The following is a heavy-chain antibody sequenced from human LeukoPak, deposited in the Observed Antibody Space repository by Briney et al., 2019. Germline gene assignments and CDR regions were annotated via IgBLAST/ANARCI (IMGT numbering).Heavy chain of an antibody. CDR1: GGSMGGHW. Sequence: SETLSLTCTVSGGSMGGHWWSWIRQSPGKGLEWIGDIFYSGGTNNNSPLKSRLTISLDTSKNQFSLKLCSVTAADTAMYYCARRNTADASIDFWGQGILVIASS. D-gene: IGHD2/OR15-2a*01. CDR3: ARRNTADASIDF. J-gene: IGHJ4*02. V-gene: IGHV4-59*08. CDR2: IFYSGGT.